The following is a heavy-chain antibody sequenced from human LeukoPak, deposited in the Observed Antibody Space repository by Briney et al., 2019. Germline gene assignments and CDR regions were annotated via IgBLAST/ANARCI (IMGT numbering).Heavy chain of an antibody. J-gene: IGHJ6*03. CDR3: ARDRTIHCSGGSCYSYYYYMDV. CDR1: GYTFTGYY. Sequence: ASVKVSCKASGYTFTGYYMHWVRQAPGQGLEWMGWINPNSGGTNYAQKFQGRVTMTRDTSISTAYMELSRLRSDDTAVYYCARDRTIHCSGGSCYSYYYYMDVWGKGTTVTVSS. D-gene: IGHD2-15*01. CDR2: INPNSGGT. V-gene: IGHV1-2*02.